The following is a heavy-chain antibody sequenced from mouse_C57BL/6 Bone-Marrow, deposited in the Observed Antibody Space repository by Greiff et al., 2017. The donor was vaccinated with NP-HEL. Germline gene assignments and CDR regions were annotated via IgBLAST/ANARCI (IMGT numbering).Heavy chain of an antibody. V-gene: IGHV1-64*01. CDR3: ARGKKTGTDV. Sequence: QVQLKQPGAELVKPGASVKLSCKASGYTFTSYWMHWVKQRPGQGLEWIGMIHPNSGSTNYNEKFKSKATLTVDKSSSTAYMQLSSLTSEDSAVYYGARGKKTGTDVWGTGTTVTVSS. CDR2: IHPNSGST. J-gene: IGHJ1*03. CDR1: GYTFTSYW. D-gene: IGHD4-1*01.